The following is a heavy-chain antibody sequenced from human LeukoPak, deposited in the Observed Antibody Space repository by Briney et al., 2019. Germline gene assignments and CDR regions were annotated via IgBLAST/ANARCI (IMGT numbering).Heavy chain of an antibody. Sequence: ASVKVSCKASGYTFTSYDINWVRQATGQGLEWMGWMNPNSGNTGYAQKFQGRVTMTRNTPISTAYMELSSLRSEDTAVYYCARGNNFYDSSGYYYGMDVWGQGTTVTVSS. CDR3: ARGNNFYDSSGYYYGMDV. CDR1: GYTFTSYD. CDR2: MNPNSGNT. V-gene: IGHV1-8*01. D-gene: IGHD3-22*01. J-gene: IGHJ6*02.